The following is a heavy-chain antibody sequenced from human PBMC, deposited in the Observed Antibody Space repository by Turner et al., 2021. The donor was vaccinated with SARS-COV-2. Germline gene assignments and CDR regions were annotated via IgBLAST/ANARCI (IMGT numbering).Heavy chain of an antibody. V-gene: IGHV3-72*01. J-gene: IGHJ6*02. CDR2: AKTRPNNYAT. D-gene: IGHD3-10*01. Sequence: EVQLVQSGGGLVQPGGSLRLSCAASGFPFRYQFMDWVRQAPGKGLEWVGRAKTRPNNYATEYAASVKGRFIISRDDSKNSLNLQINNLKTEDTAVYYCVRGIVLVRGIIPGMDVWGQGTTVTVSS. CDR3: VRGIVLVRGIIPGMDV. CDR1: GFPFRYQF.